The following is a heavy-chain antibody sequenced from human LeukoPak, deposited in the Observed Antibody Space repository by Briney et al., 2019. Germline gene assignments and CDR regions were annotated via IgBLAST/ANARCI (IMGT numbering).Heavy chain of an antibody. D-gene: IGHD2-2*01. Sequence: KRGESLKISCQGSGYTFTSYWIGWVRQMPGKGLEWMGIIYPGDTDTRYSPSFQGQVTISADKSISTAYLQWSSLKASDTAMYYCARQDVVPAASWYFDLWGRGTLVTVSS. CDR2: IYPGDTDT. CDR3: ARQDVVPAASWYFDL. V-gene: IGHV5-51*01. CDR1: GYTFTSYW. J-gene: IGHJ2*01.